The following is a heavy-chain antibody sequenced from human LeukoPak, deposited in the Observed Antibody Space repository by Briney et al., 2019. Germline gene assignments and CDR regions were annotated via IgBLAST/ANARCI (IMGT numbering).Heavy chain of an antibody. D-gene: IGHD2-2*01. CDR3: ARHFDIVVVPAAMHGFDY. CDR2: IYPGDSDT. J-gene: IGHJ4*02. V-gene: IGHV5-51*01. CDR1: GYSFTSYW. Sequence: GESLKISCKGSGYSFTSYWIGWVRQMPGKGLEWMGIIYPGDSDTNYSPSFQGHVTISADKSISTAYLQWSSLKASDTAMYYCARHFDIVVVPAAMHGFDYWGQGTLVTVSS.